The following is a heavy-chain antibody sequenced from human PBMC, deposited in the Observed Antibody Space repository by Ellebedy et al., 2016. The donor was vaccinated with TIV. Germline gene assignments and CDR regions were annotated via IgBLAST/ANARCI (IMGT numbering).Heavy chain of an antibody. D-gene: IGHD4-23*01. Sequence: SVKVSXXASGFTFTSSAVQWVRQARGQRLEWIGWIVVGSGNTNYAQKFQGRVTITADESTSTAYMELSSLRSEDTAVYYCARETDYGGSPGYYYYGMDVWGQGTTVTVSS. CDR3: ARETDYGGSPGYYYYGMDV. CDR2: IVVGSGNT. J-gene: IGHJ6*02. V-gene: IGHV1-58*01. CDR1: GFTFTSSA.